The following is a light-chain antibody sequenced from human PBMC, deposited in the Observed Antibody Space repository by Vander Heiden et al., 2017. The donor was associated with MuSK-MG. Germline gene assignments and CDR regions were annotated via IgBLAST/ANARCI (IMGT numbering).Light chain of an antibody. CDR2: LGF. CDR3: RQTLQTPRT. V-gene: IGKV2-28*01. CDR1: QSLLDSNGYNF. Sequence: DIVMTQSPLSLPVTPGEPASISCRSSQSLLDSNGYNFLDWYLQKPGQSPQLLIYLGFNRASGVPDRFSGSGSGTDFTLKISTVEAEDVGVYYCRQTLQTPRTFGPGTRVEIK. J-gene: IGKJ1*01.